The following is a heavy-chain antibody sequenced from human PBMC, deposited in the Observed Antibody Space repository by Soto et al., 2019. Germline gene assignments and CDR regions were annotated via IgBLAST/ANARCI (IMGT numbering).Heavy chain of an antibody. CDR2: IIPILGIA. V-gene: IGHV1-69*02. D-gene: IGHD3-22*01. Sequence: QVQLVQSGAEVKKPGSSVKVSCKASGGTFSSYTISWVRQAPGQGLEWMGRIIPILGIANYAQNFQGRVTITADKSTSTAYMELSSPRSEDTAVYYCARADYYDSSGYYPAGMDVWGQGTTVTVSS. J-gene: IGHJ6*02. CDR3: ARADYYDSSGYYPAGMDV. CDR1: GGTFSSYT.